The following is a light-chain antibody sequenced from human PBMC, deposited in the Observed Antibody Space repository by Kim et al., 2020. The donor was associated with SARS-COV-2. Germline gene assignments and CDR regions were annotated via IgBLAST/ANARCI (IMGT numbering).Light chain of an antibody. J-gene: IGKJ4*01. CDR3: QQYGSSTGLT. CDR2: GAS. Sequence: SPGERATRSCRASQSVSSSYLAWYQQKPGQAPRLLIYGASSRATGIPDRFSGSGSGTDFTLTISRLEPEDFAVYYCQQYGSSTGLTFGGGTKVEI. CDR1: QSVSSSY. V-gene: IGKV3-20*01.